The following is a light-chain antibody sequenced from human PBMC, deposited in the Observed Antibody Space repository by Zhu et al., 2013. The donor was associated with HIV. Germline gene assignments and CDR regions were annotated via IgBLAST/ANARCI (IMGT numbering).Light chain of an antibody. CDR3: QQFDNLPLT. V-gene: IGKV1-33*01. J-gene: IGKJ4*01. CDR2: DAS. CDR1: QDISNW. Sequence: DVQMTQSPSSVPASVGDRVTITCRASQDISNWLAWYQQKPGKAPKLLISDASNLEIGVPSRFSGSGYGTDFTFTISSLQPEDIATYYCQQFDNLPLTFGGGTKVEIK.